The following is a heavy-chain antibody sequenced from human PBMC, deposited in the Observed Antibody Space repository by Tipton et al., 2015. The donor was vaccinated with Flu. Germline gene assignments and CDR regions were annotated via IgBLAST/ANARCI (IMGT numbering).Heavy chain of an antibody. D-gene: IGHD3-22*01. Sequence: TLSLTCAVYGGSFSGYYWSWIRQPPGKGLEWIGEINHSGSTNYNPSLKSRVTISVDTSKNQFSLKLSSVTAADTAVYYCARRFHGISGYQWWFDPWGQGTLVTVSS. V-gene: IGHV4-34*01. CDR3: ARRFHGISGYQWWFDP. J-gene: IGHJ5*02. CDR2: INHSGST. CDR1: GGSFSGYY.